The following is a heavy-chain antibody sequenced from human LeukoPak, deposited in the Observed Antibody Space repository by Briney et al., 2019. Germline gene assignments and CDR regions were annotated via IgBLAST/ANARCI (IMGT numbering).Heavy chain of an antibody. CDR2: IYYSGST. CDR1: GGSISSSSYY. D-gene: IGHD3-22*01. CDR3: ARSHYYDSSGYYYI. Sequence: SETLSLTCTVSGGSISSSSYYWGWSRQPRGKGLEWIVSIYYSGSTYYNPSLKSRVTISVDTSKTQFSLKLSSVTAADTAVYYCARSHYYDSSGYYYIWGQGTLVTVSS. J-gene: IGHJ4*02. V-gene: IGHV4-39*01.